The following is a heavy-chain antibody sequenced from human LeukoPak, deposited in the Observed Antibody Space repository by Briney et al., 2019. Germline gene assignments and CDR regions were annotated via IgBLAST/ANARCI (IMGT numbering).Heavy chain of an antibody. J-gene: IGHJ3*01. D-gene: IGHD1-20*01. CDR1: GPSIRSYY. Sequence: SETLSLTCTVSGPSIRSYYWSWIRQPPGKGLEWIGYISNSGNTNYNPSLKSRVTMSVDTSTNQLSLKLSSVTAADTAVYHCARQTGVTGTLDAFDVWGQGTMVTVSP. CDR2: ISNSGNT. V-gene: IGHV4-59*08. CDR3: ARQTGVTGTLDAFDV.